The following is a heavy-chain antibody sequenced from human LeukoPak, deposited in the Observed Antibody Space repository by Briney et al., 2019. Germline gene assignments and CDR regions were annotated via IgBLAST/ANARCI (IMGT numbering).Heavy chain of an antibody. CDR2: ISYDGSNK. J-gene: IGHJ4*02. CDR3: AREIPRGAINLDS. D-gene: IGHD3-10*01. V-gene: IGHV3-30-3*01. Sequence: GRSLRLSCAASGFTFSSYAMHWVRQAPGKGLEWVAVISYDGSNKYYADSVKGRFTISRDNAKNSLYLQMNSLRAEDTAMYYCAREIPRGAINLDSWGQGTLVTVSS. CDR1: GFTFSSYA.